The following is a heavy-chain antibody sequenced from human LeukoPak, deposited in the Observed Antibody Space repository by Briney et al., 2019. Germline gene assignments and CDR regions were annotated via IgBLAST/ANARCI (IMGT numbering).Heavy chain of an antibody. J-gene: IGHJ3*02. D-gene: IGHD6-6*01. CDR2: INSDGSST. V-gene: IGHV3-74*01. CDR3: ASPHPEQLYAFDI. CDR1: GFTFSSYW. Sequence: PGGSLRLSCAASGFTFSSYWMHWVRQAPGKGLVWVSRINSDGSSTSYADSVKGRFTISRDNAKNSLYLQMNSLRDEDTAVYYCASPHPEQLYAFDIWGQGTMVTVSS.